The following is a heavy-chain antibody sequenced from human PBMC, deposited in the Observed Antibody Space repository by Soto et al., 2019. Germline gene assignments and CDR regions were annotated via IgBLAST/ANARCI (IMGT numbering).Heavy chain of an antibody. Sequence: SQTLSLTCAISGDSVSSNSAAWNWIRQSPSRGLEWLGRTYYRSKWYNDYAVSVKSRITINPDTSKNQFSLQLNSVTPEDTAVYYCARDRALLWFGELLSDYGMDVWGQGTTVTVSS. J-gene: IGHJ6*02. CDR3: ARDRALLWFGELLSDYGMDV. V-gene: IGHV6-1*01. CDR2: TYYRSKWYN. CDR1: GDSVSSNSAA. D-gene: IGHD3-10*01.